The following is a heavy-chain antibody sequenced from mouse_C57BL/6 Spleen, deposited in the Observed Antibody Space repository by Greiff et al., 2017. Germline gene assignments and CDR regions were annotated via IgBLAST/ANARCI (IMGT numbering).Heavy chain of an antibody. CDR1: GYTFTDYN. D-gene: IGHD2-1*01. Sequence: EVKLVESGPELVKPGASVKMSCKASGYTFTDYNMHWVKQSHGKSLEWIGYINPNNGGTSYNQKFKGKATLTVNKSSSTAYMELRSLTSEDSAVYYCASDYYGNYLDYWGQGTTLTVSS. J-gene: IGHJ2*01. CDR3: ASDYYGNYLDY. CDR2: INPNNGGT. V-gene: IGHV1-22*01.